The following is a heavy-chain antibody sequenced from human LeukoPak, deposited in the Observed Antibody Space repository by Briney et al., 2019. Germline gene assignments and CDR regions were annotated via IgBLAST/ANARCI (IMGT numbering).Heavy chain of an antibody. CDR3: AGQHYARFDP. Sequence: GGSLRLSCAASGFTFSSYWMSWVRQAPGKGLEWVANIKQDGSEQYPVDSVKGRFTISRDNARNSLYLQMNSLRVEDTAVYYCAGQHYARFDPWGLGTLVTVSS. V-gene: IGHV3-7*01. D-gene: IGHD3-16*01. J-gene: IGHJ5*02. CDR1: GFTFSSYW. CDR2: IKQDGSEQ.